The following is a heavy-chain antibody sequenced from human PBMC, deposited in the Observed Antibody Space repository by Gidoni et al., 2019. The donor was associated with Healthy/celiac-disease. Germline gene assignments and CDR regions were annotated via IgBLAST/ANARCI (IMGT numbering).Heavy chain of an antibody. D-gene: IGHD3-10*01. CDR2: ISSRSSYI. CDR3: ARESHLSMVRINWFDP. J-gene: IGHJ5*02. V-gene: IGHV3-21*01. CDR1: GFTFSSYS. Sequence: EVQLVESGGGLVTPGGSLRLSCAASGFTFSSYSRNWVRQAPGKGLEWFSSISSRSSYIYYADSVKGRFTISRDNAKNSLYLQMNSLRAEDTAVYYCARESHLSMVRINWFDPWGQGTLVTVSS.